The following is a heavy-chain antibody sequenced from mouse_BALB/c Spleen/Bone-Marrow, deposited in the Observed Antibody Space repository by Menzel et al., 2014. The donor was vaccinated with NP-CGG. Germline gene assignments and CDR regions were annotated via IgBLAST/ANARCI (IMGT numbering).Heavy chain of an antibody. CDR1: GYTFTSYW. CDR2: IYPGNSDT. Sequence: EVQLQQSGTVLARPGASVKMSCKASGYTFTSYWMHWVKQRPGQGLEWIGAIYPGNSDTSYNQKFKGKAKLTAVTSTSTAYMELSSLTNEDSAVHYCTREGLLRLRYFDYWGQGTTLTVSS. J-gene: IGHJ2*01. V-gene: IGHV1-5*01. CDR3: TREGLLRLRYFDY. D-gene: IGHD1-2*01.